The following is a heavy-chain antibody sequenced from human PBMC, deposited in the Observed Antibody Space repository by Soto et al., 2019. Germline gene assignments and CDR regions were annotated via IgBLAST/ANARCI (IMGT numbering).Heavy chain of an antibody. J-gene: IGHJ3*01. CDR2: LYDVDGS. CDR1: VLTVSVKKY. CDR3: ATWHEREHAYDV. V-gene: IGHV3-53*01. D-gene: IGHD1-1*01. Sequence: WGALLVSCASSVLTVSVKKYLAWFRQAPGKGLEWVSALYDVDGSFYSDSVKGRFTTSSDSSKTTVYLQMNDLRPADTAVYYCATWHEREHAYDVWGQGTTVTVSS.